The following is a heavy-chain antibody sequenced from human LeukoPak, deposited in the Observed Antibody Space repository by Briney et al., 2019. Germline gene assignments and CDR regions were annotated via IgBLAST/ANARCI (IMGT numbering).Heavy chain of an antibody. CDR3: ARKKIVGRYCSSTSCYGWFDP. J-gene: IGHJ5*02. Sequence: PSETLSLTCTVSGGSISSYYWSWIRQPPGKGLEWIGYIYYSGSTNYNPSLKSRVTISVDTSKNQFSLKLSSVTAADTAVYYCARKKIVGRYCSSTSCYGWFDPWGQGTLVTVSS. CDR2: IYYSGST. D-gene: IGHD2-2*01. V-gene: IGHV4-59*01. CDR1: GGSISSYY.